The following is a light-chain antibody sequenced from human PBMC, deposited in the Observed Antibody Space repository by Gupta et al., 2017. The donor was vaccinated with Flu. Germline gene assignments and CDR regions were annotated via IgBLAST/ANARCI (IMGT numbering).Light chain of an antibody. V-gene: IGKV1-9*01. CDR2: AAS. Sequence: DIQLTQSPSFLSASVGDRVTITCRASQGIRSYLAWYQQKPGKAPKVLIYAASTLQSGVPSRFSGSGSGTEFTLTINSLQPEDFATYYCQQLNDFPRTFGQGTKLEIK. CDR3: QQLNDFPRT. CDR1: QGIRSY. J-gene: IGKJ2*01.